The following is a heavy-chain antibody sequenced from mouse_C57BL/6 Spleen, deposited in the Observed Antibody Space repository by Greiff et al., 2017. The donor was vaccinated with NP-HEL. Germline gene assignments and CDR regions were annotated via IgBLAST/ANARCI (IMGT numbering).Heavy chain of an antibody. J-gene: IGHJ2*01. V-gene: IGHV5-4*01. Sequence: EVQLVESGGGLVKPGGSLKLSCAASGFTFSSYAMSWVRQTPEKRLEWVATISDGGSYTYYPDNVKGRFTISRDNAKNNLYLQMSHLKSEDTAMYYCAREWGNYLDYWGQGTTLTVFS. CDR3: AREWGNYLDY. CDR2: ISDGGSYT. CDR1: GFTFSSYA.